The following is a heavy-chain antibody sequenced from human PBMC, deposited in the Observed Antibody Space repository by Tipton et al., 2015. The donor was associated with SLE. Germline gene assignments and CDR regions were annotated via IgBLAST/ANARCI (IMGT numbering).Heavy chain of an antibody. V-gene: IGHV4-59*08. J-gene: IGHJ6*02. Sequence: TLSLTCTVSGGSISSYYWSWIRQPPGKGLEWIGYIYYSGSTNYNPSLKSRVTISVDTSKNHFSLKLSSVTAADTAVYYCASREYDFWSGIPYYYGMDVWGQGTTVTVSS. CDR2: IYYSGST. CDR1: GGSISSYY. D-gene: IGHD3-3*01. CDR3: ASREYDFWSGIPYYYGMDV.